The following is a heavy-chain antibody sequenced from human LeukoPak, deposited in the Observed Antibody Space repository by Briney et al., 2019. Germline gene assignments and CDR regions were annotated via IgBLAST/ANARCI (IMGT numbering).Heavy chain of an antibody. CDR2: ISGSGGST. J-gene: IGHJ4*02. D-gene: IGHD3-10*01. CDR1: RFTFSDYT. V-gene: IGHV3-23*01. CDR3: AKEVAQYYYGSGSTFDY. Sequence: GGSLRVSCAASRFTFSDYTMSWVRQAPGKGLEWVSTISGSGGSTYYTDSVKGRFTISRDNSKNTLYLQMNSLRAEDTAVYYCAKEVAQYYYGSGSTFDYWGQGTPVTVSS.